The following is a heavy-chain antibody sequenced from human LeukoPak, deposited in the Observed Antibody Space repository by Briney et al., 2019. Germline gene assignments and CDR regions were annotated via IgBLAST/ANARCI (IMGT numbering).Heavy chain of an antibody. V-gene: IGHV1-69*05. CDR2: IIPIFGTA. Sequence: SVKVSCKSSGGTFSSYTITWVRQAPGQGPECMGRIIPIFGTANYAQKFQGRVTITTDESTSAAYMELSSLGSEDTAVYYCARSLCLGNSSRCPSDYWGQGTLVTVSS. J-gene: IGHJ4*02. CDR1: GGTFSSYT. D-gene: IGHD6-13*01. CDR3: ARSLCLGNSSRCPSDY.